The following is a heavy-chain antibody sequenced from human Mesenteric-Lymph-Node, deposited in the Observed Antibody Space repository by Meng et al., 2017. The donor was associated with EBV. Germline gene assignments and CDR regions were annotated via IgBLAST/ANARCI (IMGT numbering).Heavy chain of an antibody. CDR3: AAVTMVRAFGD. D-gene: IGHD3-10*01. J-gene: IGHJ4*02. CDR1: GFSFRSYA. V-gene: IGHV3-15*01. CDR2: INSKSDGGTT. Sequence: EVQLLESGGGLVPPGGAVRLSCAASGFSFRSYAMIGVRQAPGKGLEWVGRINSKSDGGTTDYAAPVKGRFTISRDDSKNTLYLQMNSLKAEDTAVYYCAAVTMVRAFGDWGQGTLVTVSS.